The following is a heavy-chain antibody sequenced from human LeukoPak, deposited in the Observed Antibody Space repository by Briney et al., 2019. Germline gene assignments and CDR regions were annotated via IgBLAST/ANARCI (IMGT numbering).Heavy chain of an antibody. CDR3: ARYSSGWYEGNFDY. CDR2: IYHSGST. D-gene: IGHD6-19*01. V-gene: IGHV4-4*02. CDR1: GGSISSSNW. Sequence: PSGTLSLTCAVSGGSISSSNWWSWVRQPPGKGLEWIGEIYHSGSTYYNPSLKSRVTISVDRSKNQFSLKLSSVTAADTAVYYCARYSSGWYEGNFDYWGQGTLVTVSS. J-gene: IGHJ4*02.